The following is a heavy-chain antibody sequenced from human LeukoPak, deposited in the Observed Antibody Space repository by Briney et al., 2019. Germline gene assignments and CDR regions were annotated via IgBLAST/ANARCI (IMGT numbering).Heavy chain of an antibody. J-gene: IGHJ6*02. CDR2: INSDGSST. CDR1: GFTFSIYW. Sequence: GGSLRLSCTASGFTFSIYWMHWVRQAPGKGPVWVSRINSDGSSTTYADSVKGRFTISRDNAKNTLYLQMNSLRAEDTAVYYCARGVAATVELWIYHYGMDVWGQGTTVTVSS. V-gene: IGHV3-74*01. D-gene: IGHD6-13*01. CDR3: ARGVAATVELWIYHYGMDV.